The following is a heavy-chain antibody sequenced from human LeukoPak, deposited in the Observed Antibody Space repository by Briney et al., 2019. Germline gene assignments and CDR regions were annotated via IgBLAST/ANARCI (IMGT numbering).Heavy chain of an antibody. D-gene: IGHD3-10*02. Sequence: GGSLRLSCAASGFTFSSYGMSWVRQAPGKGLEWVSAISGSGGSTYYADSVKGRFTISRDDSKNSLYLQMNSLRAEDTAVYYCAELGITMIGGVWGKGTTVTISS. CDR1: GFTFSSYG. J-gene: IGHJ6*04. V-gene: IGHV3-23*01. CDR3: AELGITMIGGV. CDR2: ISGSGGST.